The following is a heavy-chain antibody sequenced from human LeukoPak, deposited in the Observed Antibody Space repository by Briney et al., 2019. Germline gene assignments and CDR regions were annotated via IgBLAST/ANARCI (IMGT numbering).Heavy chain of an antibody. CDR1: GFTFSSYA. Sequence: PGGSLRLSCAASGFTFSSYAMSWVRQAPGKGLEWVSAISGSGGSTYYADSVKGRFTISRDNSKNTLYLQMNSLRAEDTAVYYCAKFPYYDFWSGSPYYMDVWGQGTLVTVSS. CDR2: ISGSGGST. D-gene: IGHD3-3*01. V-gene: IGHV3-23*01. J-gene: IGHJ4*02. CDR3: AKFPYYDFWSGSPYYMDV.